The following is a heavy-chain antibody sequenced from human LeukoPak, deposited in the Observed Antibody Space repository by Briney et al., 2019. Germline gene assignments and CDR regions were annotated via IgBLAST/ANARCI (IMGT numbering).Heavy chain of an antibody. CDR1: GYSFTSYW. CDR3: AGAAVGTQSPMVGDWFDP. Sequence: GESLKISCKGSGYSFTSYWIGWVRQMPGKGLEWMGIIYPGDSHTRYSPSFQGQVIISVDKSISTAYLQWNSLKASDSAVYYCAGAAVGTQSPMVGDWFDPWGQGTLVTVSS. CDR2: IYPGDSHT. D-gene: IGHD6-13*01. J-gene: IGHJ5*02. V-gene: IGHV5-51*01.